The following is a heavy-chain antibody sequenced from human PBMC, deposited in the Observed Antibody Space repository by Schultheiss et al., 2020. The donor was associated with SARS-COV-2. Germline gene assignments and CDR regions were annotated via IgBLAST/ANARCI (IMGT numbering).Heavy chain of an antibody. CDR1: GFSFSDHY. CDR2: ISGSGGTI. CDR3: ARNAARLITRAQFDY. D-gene: IGHD6-6*01. Sequence: GSLRLSCAASGFSFSDHYMTWIRQAPGKGLEWLSFISGSGGTIYYADSLKGRFTISRDNAKNSLYLQMNSLRAEDTAVYYCARNAARLITRAQFDYWGQGTLVTVSS. V-gene: IGHV3-11*04. J-gene: IGHJ4*02.